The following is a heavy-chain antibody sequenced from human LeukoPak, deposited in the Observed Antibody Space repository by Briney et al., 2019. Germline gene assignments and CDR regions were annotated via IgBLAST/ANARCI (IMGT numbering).Heavy chain of an antibody. V-gene: IGHV3-30*04. D-gene: IGHD5-24*01. CDR1: GFTFSNYA. J-gene: IGHJ6*02. CDR3: AKDGPYFYYGMDV. Sequence: GRSLRLSCEASGFTFSNYAMHWVHQAPGKGLEWVAVLAHDGGDKYFADSVKGRFTVSRDNSKNTLYLQMNGLRAEDTAVYYCAKDGPYFYYGMDVWGQGTTVTVS. CDR2: LAHDGGDK.